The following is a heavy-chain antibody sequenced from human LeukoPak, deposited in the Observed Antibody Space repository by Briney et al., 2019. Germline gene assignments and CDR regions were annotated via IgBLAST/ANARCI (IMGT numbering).Heavy chain of an antibody. J-gene: IGHJ4*02. V-gene: IGHV1-2*02. CDR3: ASLSSTSGMVHGGY. Sequence: ASVKVSCKASVYTFTDYYVHWVRQAPGQGLEWMGWINPNSGGTNYAQKFQGTVTMTRDTSISTAYMELSRLRSDDTAVYYCASLSSTSGMVHGGYWGQGTLVTVSS. CDR2: INPNSGGT. CDR1: VYTFTDYY. D-gene: IGHD3-10*01.